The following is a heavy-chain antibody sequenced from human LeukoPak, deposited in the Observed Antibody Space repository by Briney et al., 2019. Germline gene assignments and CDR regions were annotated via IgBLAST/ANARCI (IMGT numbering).Heavy chain of an antibody. D-gene: IGHD3-22*01. CDR2: IRNSGETT. V-gene: IGHV3-23*01. Sequence: GGSLRLSCTASGFTFRSYAMSWVRQVPGKGLEVISTIRNSGETTYYADSVKGRITISKDNYKNTLYVEMNSLVVEDTAIYYCARAEGSGYYDALDTWGQGTLVIVSS. J-gene: IGHJ3*02. CDR1: GFTFRSYA. CDR3: ARAEGSGYYDALDT.